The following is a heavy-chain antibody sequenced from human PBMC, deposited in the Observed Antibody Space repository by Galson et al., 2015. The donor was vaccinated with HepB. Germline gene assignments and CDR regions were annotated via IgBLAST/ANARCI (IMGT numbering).Heavy chain of an antibody. CDR1: GYTFTGYY. CDR2: INPNSGGT. D-gene: IGHD1-26*01. J-gene: IGHJ4*02. CDR3: ARRLGSGSYFDY. Sequence: SVKVSCKASGYTFTGYYMHWVRQAPGQGLEWMGWINPNSGGTNYAQKFQGRVTMTRDTSISTAYMELSRLRSDDTAVYYCARRLGSGSYFDYWGQGTLVTVSS. V-gene: IGHV1-2*02.